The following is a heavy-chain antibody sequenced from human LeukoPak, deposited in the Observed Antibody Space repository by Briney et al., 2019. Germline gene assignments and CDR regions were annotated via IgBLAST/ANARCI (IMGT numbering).Heavy chain of an antibody. Sequence: GGSLRLSCAASGFTFSSYWMHWVRQAPGKGLVWVSRINSDGSSTSYADSVKGRFTISRDNSKNTLYLQMNSLRAEDTAVYYCARDQSSSSGWYRVYYFDYWGQGTLVTVSS. CDR2: INSDGSST. V-gene: IGHV3-74*01. J-gene: IGHJ4*02. CDR3: ARDQSSSSGWYRVYYFDY. D-gene: IGHD6-19*01. CDR1: GFTFSSYW.